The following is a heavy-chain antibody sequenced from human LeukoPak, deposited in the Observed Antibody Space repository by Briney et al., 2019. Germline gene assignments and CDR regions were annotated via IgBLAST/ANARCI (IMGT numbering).Heavy chain of an antibody. J-gene: IGHJ4*02. CDR1: GFTFSSYW. Sequence: PGGSLRLSCAASGFTFSSYWMNWARQAPGKGLEWVASINHNGNVNYYVDSVKGRFTISRDNAKNSLYLQMSNLRAEDTAVYFCARYIVGATKYYFDYWGQGTLVTVSS. V-gene: IGHV3-7*03. CDR3: ARYIVGATKYYFDY. CDR2: INHNGNVN. D-gene: IGHD1-26*01.